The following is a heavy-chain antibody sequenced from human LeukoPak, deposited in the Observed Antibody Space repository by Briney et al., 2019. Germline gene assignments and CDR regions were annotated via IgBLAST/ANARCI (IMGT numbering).Heavy chain of an antibody. V-gene: IGHV3-21*01. CDR1: GFTFSTYS. D-gene: IGHD1-1*01. Sequence: GGSLRLSCAGSGFTFSTYSMNWFRQAPGKGLEWVSSISSTSWSKYYADSVKGRFTISRDNAENSEYLQMNSLRAEDTAVYYCARDKIEGPTKLDYWGQGILVTVSS. J-gene: IGHJ4*02. CDR3: ARDKIEGPTKLDY. CDR2: ISSTSWSK.